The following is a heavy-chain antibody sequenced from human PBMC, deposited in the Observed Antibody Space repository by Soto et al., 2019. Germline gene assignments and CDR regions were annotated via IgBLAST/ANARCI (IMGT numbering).Heavy chain of an antibody. CDR3: AKDGVSGSYYFYFDS. J-gene: IGHJ4*02. Sequence: LRLSCAASGFTFSSYAMSWVRQAPGKGLEWVSAISVSGGSTYYADSVKGRFTTSRDNSKNTLYLQMNSLRAEDTAVYYCAKDGVSGSYYFYFDSWGQGALVTVSS. D-gene: IGHD1-26*01. V-gene: IGHV3-23*01. CDR2: ISVSGGST. CDR1: GFTFSSYA.